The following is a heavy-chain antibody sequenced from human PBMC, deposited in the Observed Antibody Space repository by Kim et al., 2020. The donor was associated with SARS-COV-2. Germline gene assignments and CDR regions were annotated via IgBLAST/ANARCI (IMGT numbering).Heavy chain of an antibody. CDR2: IFYSGST. Sequence: SETLSLTCGVSGGSIYSSTYFWVWIRQPPGKGLEWIGTIFYSGSTSYNPSLKSRVSISVDTSKNQFSLKLTSVTAADTAVYYCASFLRGGYNNYFDYWGQGTLVTVSS. V-gene: IGHV4-39*01. CDR3: ASFLRGGYNNYFDY. D-gene: IGHD5-12*01. J-gene: IGHJ4*02. CDR1: GGSIYSSTYF.